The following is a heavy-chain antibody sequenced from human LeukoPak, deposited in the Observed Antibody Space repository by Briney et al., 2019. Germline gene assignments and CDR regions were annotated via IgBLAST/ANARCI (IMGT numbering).Heavy chain of an antibody. CDR2: ISSTGSYI. CDR3: SRVAQSGPTGWFVP. Sequence: GGSLRLSCAASGFNLNSYMLNWVRQAPGKGLEWVSSISSTGSYIYHADSVKGRFTISRDNPGNVVYLQMDSLRAEDTAVYYCSRVAQSGPTGWFVPWGQGTLVTVSS. J-gene: IGHJ5*02. CDR1: GFNLNSYM. D-gene: IGHD1-1*01. V-gene: IGHV3-21*01.